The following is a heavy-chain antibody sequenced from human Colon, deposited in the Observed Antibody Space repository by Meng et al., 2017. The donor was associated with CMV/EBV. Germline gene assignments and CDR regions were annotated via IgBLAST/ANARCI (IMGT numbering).Heavy chain of an antibody. D-gene: IGHD6-6*01. Sequence: GGSLRLSCAASGFIFSDYWMSWVRQAPGKGLEWVASISTGSSYIYYADSLKGRFTISRDNAKDSLYLQIDSLRAEDTGVYYCAREVVPGRRMDVWGQGTTVTVSS. V-gene: IGHV3-21*01. CDR1: GFIFSDYW. CDR3: AREVVPGRRMDV. CDR2: ISTGSSYI. J-gene: IGHJ6*02.